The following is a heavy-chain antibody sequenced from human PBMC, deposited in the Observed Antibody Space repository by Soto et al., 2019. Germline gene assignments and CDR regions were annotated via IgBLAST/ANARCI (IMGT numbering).Heavy chain of an antibody. CDR2: IYYSGST. J-gene: IGHJ4*02. V-gene: IGHV4-39*01. CDR3: AVSPRQFVRQYYFGY. Sequence: SETLSLTCTVSGGSISSSSYYWGWIRQPPGKGLEWIGSIYYSGSTYYNPSLKSRATISVDTSKNQFSLKLSSVTAADTAVYYCAVSPRQFVRQYYFGYWGQGTLVTVSS. CDR1: GGSISSSSYY. D-gene: IGHD6-6*01.